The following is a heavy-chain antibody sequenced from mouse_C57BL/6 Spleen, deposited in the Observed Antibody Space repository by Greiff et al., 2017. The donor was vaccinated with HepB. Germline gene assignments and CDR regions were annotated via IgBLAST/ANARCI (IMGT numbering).Heavy chain of an antibody. CDR2: IDPSDSYT. Sequence: VQLQQPGAELVMPGASVKLSCKASGYTFTSYWMHWVKQRPGQGLEWIGEIDPSDSYTNYNQKFKGKSTLTVDKSSSTAYMQLSSLTSEDSAVYYCARGPSLYYYGSSPYWYFDVWGTGTTVTVSS. J-gene: IGHJ1*03. D-gene: IGHD1-1*01. V-gene: IGHV1-69*01. CDR3: ARGPSLYYYGSSPYWYFDV. CDR1: GYTFTSYW.